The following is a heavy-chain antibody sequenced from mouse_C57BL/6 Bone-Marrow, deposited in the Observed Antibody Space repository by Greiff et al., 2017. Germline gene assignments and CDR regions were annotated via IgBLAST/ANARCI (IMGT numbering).Heavy chain of an antibody. D-gene: IGHD1-1*01. J-gene: IGHJ1*03. CDR2: IYPSDGDT. Sequence: VQLQQSGPELVKPGSSVKLSCKASGYAFSSSWMNWVKQRPVKGLEWIGHIYPSDGDTNYNGKFKGKATLTADKSSSTAYMQRSSLTSEDSAVYCGAATVGSRRWDFDVWGTGTSVTVSS. V-gene: IGHV1-82*01. CDR1: GYAFSSSW. CDR3: AATVGSRRWDFDV.